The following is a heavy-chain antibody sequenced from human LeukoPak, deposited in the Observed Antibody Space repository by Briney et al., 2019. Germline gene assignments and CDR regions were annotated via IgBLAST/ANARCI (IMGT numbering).Heavy chain of an antibody. J-gene: IGHJ6*02. CDR1: GFTFSSVS. Sequence: GGSLRLSCAASGFTFSSVSMNWVRQAPGKGLEWVSYISSTSTSTYYADSAKGRFTISRDNAQNSLYLQMNSLGDDDTAVYYCARDLWSSSYNHYYGMDVWGQGTTVTVSS. CDR2: ISSTSTST. CDR3: ARDLWSSSYNHYYGMDV. V-gene: IGHV3-48*02. D-gene: IGHD6-13*01.